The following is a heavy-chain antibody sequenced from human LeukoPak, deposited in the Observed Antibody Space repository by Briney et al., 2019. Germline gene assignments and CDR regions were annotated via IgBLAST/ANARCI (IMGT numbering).Heavy chain of an antibody. CDR1: GFTFSSYV. J-gene: IGHJ3*02. CDR3: ARGPPYWLSIPDDAFDI. V-gene: IGHV3-48*03. Sequence: HAGGSLRLSCTASGFTFSSYVMSWVRQAPGKGLEWVSYISSSGSTIYYADSVKGRFTISRDNAKNSLYLQMNSLRAEDTAVYYCARGPPYWLSIPDDAFDIWGQGTMVTVSS. D-gene: IGHD3-9*01. CDR2: ISSSGSTI.